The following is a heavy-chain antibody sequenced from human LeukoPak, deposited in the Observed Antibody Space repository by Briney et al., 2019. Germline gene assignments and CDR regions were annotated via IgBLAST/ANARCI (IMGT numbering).Heavy chain of an antibody. J-gene: IGHJ4*02. D-gene: IGHD6-6*01. CDR2: IGGSGGST. Sequence: QTGGSLRLSCAASGFTFSSYSMNWVRQAPEKGLEWVSAIGGSGGSTYYADSVKGRFTISRDNSKNTLYLQMNSLRAEDTAVYYCARPYYSSSSRGVGSFGYWGQGTLVTVSS. CDR3: ARPYYSSSSRGVGSFGY. V-gene: IGHV3-23*01. CDR1: GFTFSSYS.